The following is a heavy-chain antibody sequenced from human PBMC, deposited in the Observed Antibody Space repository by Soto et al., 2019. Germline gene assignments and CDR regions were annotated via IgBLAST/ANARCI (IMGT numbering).Heavy chain of an antibody. D-gene: IGHD2-15*01. J-gene: IGHJ5*02. V-gene: IGHV4-34*01. CDR2: INHSEST. Sequence: SETLSLTCAVYGGSFSGYYWSWIRQPPGKGLEWIGEINHSESTNYNPSLKSRVTISVDTSKNQFSLKLSSVTAADTAVYYCATLGYCSGGSCYNNWFDPWGQGTLVTVSS. CDR1: GGSFSGYY. CDR3: ATLGYCSGGSCYNNWFDP.